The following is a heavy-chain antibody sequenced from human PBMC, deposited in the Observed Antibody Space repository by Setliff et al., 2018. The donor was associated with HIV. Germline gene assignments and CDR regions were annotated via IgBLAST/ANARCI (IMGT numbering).Heavy chain of an antibody. D-gene: IGHD7-27*01. J-gene: IGHJ4*02. CDR2: IYPGDSDT. V-gene: IGHV5-51*01. CDR3: ATLRLTGDSVDY. CDR1: GYSFTSYW. Sequence: LGESLKISCKGSGYSFTSYWIGWVRQMPGKGLEWMGIIYPGDSDTRYSPSFQGQVTITADTSTDTAYMELSSLRSEDTAIYYCATLRLTGDSVDYWGQGTLVTVSS.